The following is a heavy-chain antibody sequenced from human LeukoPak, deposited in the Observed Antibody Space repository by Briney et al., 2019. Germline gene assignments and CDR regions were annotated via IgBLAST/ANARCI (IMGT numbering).Heavy chain of an antibody. D-gene: IGHD2-21*01. J-gene: IGHJ4*02. CDR1: GFTLSSYA. Sequence: GGSLRLSCAASGFTLSSYAMSWVRQAPGKGLEWVSAISVSGNTYHADSVKGRFTISRDSSKSTLYLQMNRLRAEDAAVYYCAKAPVTTCSGAYCYPFDYWGQGTLVTVSS. V-gene: IGHV3-23*01. CDR2: ISVSGNT. CDR3: AKAPVTTCSGAYCYPFDY.